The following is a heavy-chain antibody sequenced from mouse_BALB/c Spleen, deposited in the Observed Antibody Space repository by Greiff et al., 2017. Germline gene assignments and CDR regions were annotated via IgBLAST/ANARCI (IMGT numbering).Heavy chain of an antibody. CDR1: GYTFSSYW. Sequence: QVQLQQSGAELMKPGASVKISCKATGYTFSSYWIEWVKQRPGHGLEWIGEILPGSGSTNYNEKFKGKATFTADTSSNTAYMQLSSLTSEDSAVYYGARGDGRSHAWFAYWGQGTLVTVSA. J-gene: IGHJ3*01. V-gene: IGHV1-9*01. CDR2: ILPGSGST. D-gene: IGHD1-1*01. CDR3: ARGDGRSHAWFAY.